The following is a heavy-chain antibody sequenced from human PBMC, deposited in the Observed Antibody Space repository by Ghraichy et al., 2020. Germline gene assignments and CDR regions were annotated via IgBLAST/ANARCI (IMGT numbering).Heavy chain of an antibody. J-gene: IGHJ3*02. CDR3: ARPDTAMVTSAFDI. CDR2: IYPGDSDT. CDR1: GYSFTSYW. V-gene: IGHV5-51*01. Sequence: GESLNISCKGSGYSFTSYWIGWVRQMPGKGLEWMGIIYPGDSDTRYSPSFQGQVTISADKSISTAYLPWSSLKASDTAMYYCARPDTAMVTSAFDIWGQGTMVTVSS. D-gene: IGHD5-18*01.